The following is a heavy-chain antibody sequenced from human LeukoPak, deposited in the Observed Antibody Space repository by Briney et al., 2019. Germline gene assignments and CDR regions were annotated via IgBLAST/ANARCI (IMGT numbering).Heavy chain of an antibody. CDR2: IHSSGNT. V-gene: IGHV4-4*07. J-gene: IGHJ6*03. Sequence: SETLSLTCTVSGGSINFIYWTWIRQPAGKGLEWIGRIHSSGNTNYNPSLKGRVTMSVDTSKNQFSLMLTSVTAADTAVYYCARVAEDYYYYMDVWGKGTTVTISS. CDR1: GGSINFIY. CDR3: ARVAEDYYYYMDV.